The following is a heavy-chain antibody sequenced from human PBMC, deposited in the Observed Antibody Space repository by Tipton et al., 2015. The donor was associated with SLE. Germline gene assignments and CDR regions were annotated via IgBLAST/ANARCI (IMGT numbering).Heavy chain of an antibody. CDR2: IYTSGST. CDR3: ARHRGTPRRAFDI. CDR1: GGSISSYY. J-gene: IGHJ3*02. Sequence: TLSLTCTVSGGSISSYYWSWIRQPAGKGLEWIGRIYTSGSTNYNPSLKSRVTMSVDTSKSQFSLKLSSVTAADTAVYYCARHRGTPRRAFDIWGQGTMVTVSS. V-gene: IGHV4-4*07. D-gene: IGHD1-14*01.